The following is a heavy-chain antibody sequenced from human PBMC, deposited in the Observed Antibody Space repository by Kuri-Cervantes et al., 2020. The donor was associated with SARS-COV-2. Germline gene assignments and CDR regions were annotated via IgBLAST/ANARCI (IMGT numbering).Heavy chain of an antibody. V-gene: IGHV4-39*07. CDR3: ARVFTASFDF. Sequence: SETLSLTCTVSGGSISSSSYYWGWIRQPPGKGLEWIGSIYYSGSTYYNPSLKSRVTISLDTSTNQFSLTLSSVTAADTAVYYCARVFTASFDFWGQGTLVTVSS. J-gene: IGHJ4*02. CDR1: GGSISSSSYY. CDR2: IYYSGST.